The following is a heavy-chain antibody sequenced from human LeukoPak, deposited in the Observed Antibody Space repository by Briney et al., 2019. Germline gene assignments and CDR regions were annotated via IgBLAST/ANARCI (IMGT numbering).Heavy chain of an antibody. Sequence: PETLSLTCTVSGGSISSYYWSWIRQPPGKGLEWIGYIYYSGSTNYNPSLKSRVTISVDTSKNQFSLKLSSVTAADTAVYYCARNYGMDVWGQGTTVTVSS. CDR3: ARNYGMDV. CDR2: IYYSGST. J-gene: IGHJ6*02. CDR1: GGSISSYY. V-gene: IGHV4-59*01.